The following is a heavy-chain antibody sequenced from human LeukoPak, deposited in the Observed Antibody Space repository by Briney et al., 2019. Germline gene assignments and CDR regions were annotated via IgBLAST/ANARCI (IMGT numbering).Heavy chain of an antibody. CDR1: GGSISSYY. Sequence: PSETLSLTCTVSGGSISSYYWSWIRQPPGKGLEWIGYIYYGGSTNYNPSLKSRVTISVDTSKNQFSLKLSSVTAADTAVYYCAAEVVVAANYAFDIWGQGTMVTVSS. J-gene: IGHJ3*02. V-gene: IGHV4-59*08. CDR3: AAEVVVAANYAFDI. CDR2: IYYGGST. D-gene: IGHD2-15*01.